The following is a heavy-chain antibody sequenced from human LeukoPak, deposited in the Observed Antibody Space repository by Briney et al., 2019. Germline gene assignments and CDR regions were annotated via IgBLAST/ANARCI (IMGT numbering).Heavy chain of an antibody. J-gene: IGHJ4*02. CDR3: AKEVPMVRGVIVSPHFDY. Sequence: GGSLRLSCAASGFTFSGYAMSWVRQAPGKGLEWVSAISGSGGSTYYADSVKGRFTISRDNSKNTLYLQMNSLRAEDTAVYYCAKEVPMVRGVIVSPHFDYWGQGTLVTVSS. V-gene: IGHV3-23*01. CDR1: GFTFSGYA. D-gene: IGHD3-10*01. CDR2: ISGSGGST.